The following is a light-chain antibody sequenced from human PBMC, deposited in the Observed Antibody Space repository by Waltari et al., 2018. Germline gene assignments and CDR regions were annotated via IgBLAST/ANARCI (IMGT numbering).Light chain of an antibody. V-gene: IGLV2-14*03. J-gene: IGLJ2*01. Sequence: QSALTQPASVSGSPGQSITISCTGTGRDIGAYDYVSWYQQHPDKVPKVISYDVSLRPSGISDLFSGSKSGNPASLTISRRQAEDEGDYYCSSFTTSDTLVIFGGGTKVTVL. CDR2: DVS. CDR1: GRDIGAYDY. CDR3: SSFTTSDTLVI.